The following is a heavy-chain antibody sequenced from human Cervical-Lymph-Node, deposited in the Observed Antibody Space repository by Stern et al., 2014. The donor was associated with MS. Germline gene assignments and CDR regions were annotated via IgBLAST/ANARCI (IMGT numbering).Heavy chain of an antibody. V-gene: IGHV4-59*01. D-gene: IGHD1-1*01. J-gene: IGHJ6*02. CDR2: IYFSGST. Sequence: QVQLQESGPGLVKPSETLSLTCIVSGGSISSYYWSWIRQPPGKGLEWIGHIYFSGSTDYNPSLQSRVTMSADSSKNQISLRLSSVTAADTAVYYCARAPYDFTNWYGMDVWGQGTTVTVSS. CDR3: ARAPYDFTNWYGMDV. CDR1: GGSISSYY.